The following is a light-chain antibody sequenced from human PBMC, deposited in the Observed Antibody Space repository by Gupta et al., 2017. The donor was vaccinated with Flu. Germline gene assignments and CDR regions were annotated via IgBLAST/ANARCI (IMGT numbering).Light chain of an antibody. J-gene: IGLJ3*02. Sequence: SSELTQDPAVSVALGQTVRITCQGDSLRKYYVSWYQQKPGEAPMGGRYGKNKRPSGIPERFSGSTAGETDSWIITGAQAEDEADDDCDYRASSGKHWLFGGGTKVTGL. CDR3: DYRASSGKHWL. V-gene: IGLV3-19*01. CDR1: SLRKYY. CDR2: GKN.